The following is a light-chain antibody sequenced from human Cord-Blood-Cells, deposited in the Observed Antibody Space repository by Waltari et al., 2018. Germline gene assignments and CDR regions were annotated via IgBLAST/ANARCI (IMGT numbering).Light chain of an antibody. J-gene: IGLJ1*01. CDR2: EGS. Sequence: QSALTQPASVSGSPGQSITISCTGTSSDVGSYNLFSWYQQHPGKAPKLMIYEGSKRPSWVSNRFSGSKSGNTASLTISGLQAEDEADYYCCSYAGSSTYVFGTGTKVTVL. CDR3: CSYAGSSTYV. CDR1: SSDVGSYNL. V-gene: IGLV2-23*01.